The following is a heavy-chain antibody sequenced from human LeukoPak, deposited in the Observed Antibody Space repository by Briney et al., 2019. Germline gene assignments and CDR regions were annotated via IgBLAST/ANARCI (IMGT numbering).Heavy chain of an antibody. Sequence: GGSLRLSCEASGYTFSDYGIHWVRRAPGKGLEWVAVIWSDGSNKYYADSVKGRFTISRDNSRKTLYLQMNSLRVEDTAVYYCVRASGSFDYWGQGTLVTVSS. CDR1: GYTFSDYG. CDR2: IWSDGSNK. V-gene: IGHV3-33*01. CDR3: VRASGSFDY. J-gene: IGHJ4*02. D-gene: IGHD3-10*01.